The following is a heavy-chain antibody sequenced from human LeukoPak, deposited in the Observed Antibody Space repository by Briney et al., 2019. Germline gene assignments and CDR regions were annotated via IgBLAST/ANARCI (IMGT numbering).Heavy chain of an antibody. Sequence: SSETLSLTCTVSGVSISSSGYYWGWHRPPPGRGLEWIGRLYDSGSTSYNPSLKSRITISVDSSKNRFSLNLDSVTAADTAVYYCASGSSSSGWYPYCEHWGQGALVAVSS. CDR2: LYDSGST. CDR1: GVSISSSGYY. D-gene: IGHD6-19*01. J-gene: IGHJ4*02. V-gene: IGHV4-39*01. CDR3: ASGSSSSGWYPYCEH.